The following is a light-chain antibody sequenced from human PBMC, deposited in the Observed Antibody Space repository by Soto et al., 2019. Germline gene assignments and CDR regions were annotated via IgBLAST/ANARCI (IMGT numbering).Light chain of an antibody. CDR3: QQYGSSPYT. CDR2: DSS. CDR1: QSVISSC. V-gene: IGKV3-20*01. J-gene: IGKJ2*01. Sequence: EVVLTQSPGTLSLSPGERATLSCRASQSVISSCLAWCQQKPGQAPRLLIYDSSSRATGIPDRFSGSGSGTDFTLTISRLEPEDFAVYFWQQYGSSPYTFGQGTKLEIK.